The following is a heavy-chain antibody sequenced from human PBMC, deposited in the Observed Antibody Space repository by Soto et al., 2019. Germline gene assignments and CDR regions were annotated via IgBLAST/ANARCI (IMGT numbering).Heavy chain of an antibody. CDR3: ARVREVVRGVIRYYFDY. V-gene: IGHV1-46*01. J-gene: IGHJ4*02. Sequence: GASVKVSCKASGYTFTSYYMHWVRQAPGQGLEWMGIINPSGGSTSYAQKFQGRVTMTRDTSTSTVYMELSSLRSEDTAVYYCARVREVVRGVIRYYFDYWGQGTLVTVSS. D-gene: IGHD3-10*01. CDR1: GYTFTSYY. CDR2: INPSGGST.